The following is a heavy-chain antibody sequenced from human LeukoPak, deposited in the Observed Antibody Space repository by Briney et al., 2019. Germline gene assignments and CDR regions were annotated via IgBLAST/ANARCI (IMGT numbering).Heavy chain of an antibody. CDR3: ARVRAGYCTSTSCYTGTDV. D-gene: IGHD2-2*01. J-gene: IGHJ6*02. CDR2: IIPIFGTA. V-gene: IGHV1-69*13. CDR1: GGTFISYA. Sequence: GASVKVSCKASGGTFISYAISWVRQAPGQGLEWMGGIIPIFGTANYAQKFQGRVTITADESTSTAYMELSSLRAEDTAVYYCARVRAGYCTSTSCYTGTDVWGQGTTVTVSS.